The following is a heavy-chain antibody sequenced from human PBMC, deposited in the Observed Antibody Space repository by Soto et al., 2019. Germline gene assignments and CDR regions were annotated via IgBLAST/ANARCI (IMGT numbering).Heavy chain of an antibody. J-gene: IGHJ4*02. V-gene: IGHV3-30*03. Sequence: QVQLVESGGGVVQPGRSLRLSCAASGFTFSSYGMHWVRQAPGKGLEWVALISYDGSNKYYPDSVKGRFTISRDNSKNTLYLQMNSLRTEDTAVYYCAAGLYFFDDCGQGTLVTVSS. CDR2: ISYDGSNK. D-gene: IGHD6-13*01. CDR1: GFTFSSYG. CDR3: AAGLYFFDD.